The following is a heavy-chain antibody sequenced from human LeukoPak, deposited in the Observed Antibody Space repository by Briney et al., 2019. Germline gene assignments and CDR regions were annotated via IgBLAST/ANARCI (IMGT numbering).Heavy chain of an antibody. CDR2: IYYSGST. D-gene: IGHD3-10*01. V-gene: IGHV4-30-4*08. Sequence: SETLSLTCTVSGGSISSGDYYWSWIRQPPGKGLEWIGYIYYSGSTYYNPSLKSRVTISVDTSKNQFSLRLSSVTAADTAVYYCARRITMVRGDIGAFDIWGQGTMVTVSS. CDR3: ARRITMVRGDIGAFDI. J-gene: IGHJ3*02. CDR1: GGSISSGDYY.